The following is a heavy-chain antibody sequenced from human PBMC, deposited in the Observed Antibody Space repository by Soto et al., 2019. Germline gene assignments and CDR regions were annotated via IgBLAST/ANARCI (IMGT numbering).Heavy chain of an antibody. CDR1: GYTLTEVS. CDR3: ATETYDILTGRLYYYYGMDV. J-gene: IGHJ6*02. Sequence: VSVQGSCKGSGYTLTEVSVRWVRKAQGKGLEWMGGFDPEDGETIYAQKFQGRVTMTEDTSTDTAYMELSSLRSEDTAVYYCATETYDILTGRLYYYYGMDVWGQGTTVTVSS. D-gene: IGHD3-9*01. V-gene: IGHV1-24*01. CDR2: FDPEDGET.